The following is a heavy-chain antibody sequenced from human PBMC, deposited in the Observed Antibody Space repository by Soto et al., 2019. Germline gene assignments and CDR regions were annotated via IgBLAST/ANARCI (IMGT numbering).Heavy chain of an antibody. V-gene: IGHV3-30*18. D-gene: IGHD1-1*01. CDR1: GFTFSSYG. Sequence: QVQLVESGGGVVQPGRSLRLSCAASGFTFSSYGMHWVRQAPGKGLEWVAVISYDGSNKYYADSVKGRFTISRDNSKNTLYLQMNSLRAEDTAVYYCAKVGSGGLDYWGQGTLVTVSS. CDR3: AKVGSGGLDY. CDR2: ISYDGSNK. J-gene: IGHJ4*02.